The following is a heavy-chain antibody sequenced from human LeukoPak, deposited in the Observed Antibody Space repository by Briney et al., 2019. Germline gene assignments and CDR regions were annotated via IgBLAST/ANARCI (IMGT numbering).Heavy chain of an antibody. V-gene: IGHV1-69*05. D-gene: IGHD5-18*01. J-gene: IGHJ4*02. CDR2: IIPIFGTA. CDR3: ARVDTAMVIDY. CDR1: GGTFISYA. Sequence: GASVKVSCKASGGTFISYAISWVRQAPGQGLEWMGRIIPIFGTANYAQKFQGRVTITTVESTSTAYMELSSLRSEDTAVYYCARVDTAMVIDYWGQGTLVTVSS.